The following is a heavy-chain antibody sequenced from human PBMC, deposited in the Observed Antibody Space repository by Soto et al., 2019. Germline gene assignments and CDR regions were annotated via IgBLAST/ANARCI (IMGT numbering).Heavy chain of an antibody. CDR1: VHPLGNSY. D-gene: IGHD3-9*01. J-gene: IGHJ6*02. CDR3: ARADYDILAGSYAMDV. CDR2: VSSNGNT. Sequence: QVQLQESGPGLVKPSEPLSPPCPVSVHPLGNSYWSGIRQPSGKELGGIGRVSSNGNTNDTPTLKSRATMSIDTSKIQFSLRLRSVTAADTAVYYCARADYDILAGSYAMDVWGQGTTVTVSS. V-gene: IGHV4-4*07.